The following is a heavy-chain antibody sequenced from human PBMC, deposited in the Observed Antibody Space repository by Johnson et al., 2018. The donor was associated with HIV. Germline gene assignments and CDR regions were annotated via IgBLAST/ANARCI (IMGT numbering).Heavy chain of an antibody. V-gene: IGHV3-9*01. CDR3: TPIDWPGVVAFDI. CDR1: GFTFDDYA. J-gene: IGHJ3*02. D-gene: IGHD3-3*01. CDR2: ISWNSDDI. Sequence: QLVESGGGVVRPGGSLRLSCAASGFTFDDYAMHWVRQAPGKGLEWVSGISWNSDDIGYAASVKGRFSISRDNAKNSLYLQMNSLRREDTALYYCTPIDWPGVVAFDIWGQGTMVTVSS.